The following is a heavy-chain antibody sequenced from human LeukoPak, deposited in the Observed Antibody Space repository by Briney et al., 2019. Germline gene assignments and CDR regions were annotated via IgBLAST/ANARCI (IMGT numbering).Heavy chain of an antibody. Sequence: PSETLSLTCAVYGGSFSGYYWSWIRQPPGKGLEWIGEINHSGSTNSNPSLKSRVTVSVDTSKNQFSLKLTSVTAADTAVYYCARAEINDYSRYWGQGIPVIVSS. CDR2: INHSGST. J-gene: IGHJ4*02. D-gene: IGHD4-11*01. CDR3: ARAEINDYSRY. CDR1: GGSFSGYY. V-gene: IGHV4-34*01.